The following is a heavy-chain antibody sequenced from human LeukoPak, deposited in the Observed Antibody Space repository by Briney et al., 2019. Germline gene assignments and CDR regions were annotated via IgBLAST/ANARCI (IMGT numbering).Heavy chain of an antibody. CDR2: LNPNNGDT. J-gene: IGHJ5*02. Sequence: ASVKVSCKASGYTFTGYYMHWVRQAPGQGLEWVAWLNPNNGDTNFAQKFQGKVTITADESTGTAYMELSSLRSEGTAVYYCARDRPGRYCSSNSCYSASPFDPWGQGTLVIVSS. CDR1: GYTFTGYY. D-gene: IGHD2-2*02. V-gene: IGHV1-2*02. CDR3: ARDRPGRYCSSNSCYSASPFDP.